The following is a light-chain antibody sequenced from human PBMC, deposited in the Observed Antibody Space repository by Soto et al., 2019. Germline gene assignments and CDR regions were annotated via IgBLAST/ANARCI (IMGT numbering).Light chain of an antibody. J-gene: IGLJ1*01. Sequence: QSVLTQPATVSGSPGQAITISCTGTSSDVGGYNYVSWYQHHPGKAPTLMIYEVRNRPSGVSTRFSGSKSGNTASLPISGLQAEDEADYYCSSYRDTHNLVFGIGTKVTVL. CDR1: SSDVGGYNY. V-gene: IGLV2-14*01. CDR2: EVR. CDR3: SSYRDTHNLV.